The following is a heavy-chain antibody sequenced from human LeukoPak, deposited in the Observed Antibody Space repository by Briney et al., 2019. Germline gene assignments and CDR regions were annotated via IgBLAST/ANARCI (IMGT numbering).Heavy chain of an antibody. J-gene: IGHJ4*02. D-gene: IGHD3-9*01. V-gene: IGHV1-18*04. Sequence: ASVKVSCKASGYTFTGYYMHWVRQAPGQGLEWMGWISAYNGNTNYAQKLQGRVTMTTDTSTSTAYMELRSLRSDDTAVYYCARYDILTGYYNREFDYWGQGTLVTVSS. CDR3: ARYDILTGYYNREFDY. CDR1: GYTFTGYY. CDR2: ISAYNGNT.